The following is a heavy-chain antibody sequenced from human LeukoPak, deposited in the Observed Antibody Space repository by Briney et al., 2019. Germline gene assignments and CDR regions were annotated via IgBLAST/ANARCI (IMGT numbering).Heavy chain of an antibody. J-gene: IGHJ4*02. V-gene: IGHV3-30-3*01. CDR3: ARDYWWNYDY. CDR2: ISKDGSDK. CDR1: GFTFSNYA. Sequence: SGGSLRLSCVASGFTFSNYAMHWVRQAPGKGLEWVAVISKDGSDKYYPGSVRGRFTISRDNSKNTIYLQMDSLRAEDTAIYYCARDYWWNYDYWGQGTLVTVSS. D-gene: IGHD1-7*01.